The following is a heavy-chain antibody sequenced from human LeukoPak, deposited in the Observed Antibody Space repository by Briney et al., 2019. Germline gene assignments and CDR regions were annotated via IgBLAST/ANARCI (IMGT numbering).Heavy chain of an antibody. CDR2: INPSGGST. CDR1: GYTFTSYY. Sequence: ASVKVSCKASGYTFTSYYMHWVRQAPGQGLEWMGIINPSGGSTSYAQKFQGRVTMTRDTSTSTVYMELSSLRSEDTAVYYCARGGDYNFWSGYSYGMDVWGQGTTVSVSS. CDR3: ARGGDYNFWSGYSYGMDV. V-gene: IGHV1-46*01. J-gene: IGHJ6*02. D-gene: IGHD3-3*01.